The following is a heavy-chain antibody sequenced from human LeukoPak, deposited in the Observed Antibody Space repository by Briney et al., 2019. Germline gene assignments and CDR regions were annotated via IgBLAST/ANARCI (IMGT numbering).Heavy chain of an antibody. CDR2: INPSGGST. J-gene: IGHJ4*02. V-gene: IGHV1-46*01. D-gene: IGHD2-2*01. Sequence: ASVKVSCKVSGYTFTSYYMHWVRHAPGQGLEWRGIINPSGGSTSYAQKFQGRVTMTRDMSTSTVYMELSSLRSEDTAVYYCARGDSDIVVVPAAIPFDYWGQGTLVTVSS. CDR3: ARGDSDIVVVPAAIPFDY. CDR1: GYTFTSYY.